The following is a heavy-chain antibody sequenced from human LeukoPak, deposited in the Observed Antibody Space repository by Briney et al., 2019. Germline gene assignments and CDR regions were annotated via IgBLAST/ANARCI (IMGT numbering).Heavy chain of an antibody. CDR3: ARDRLGSRYSSSWYFDY. J-gene: IGHJ4*02. CDR1: GYTFTAYY. V-gene: IGHV1-2*06. CDR2: INPNSGGT. Sequence: ASVKVSCKTSGYTFTAYYIHWVRQAPGQGLEWMGRINPNSGGTNYAQKFQGRVTMTRDTSISTAYMELSRLRSDDTAVYYCARDRLGSRYSSSWYFDYWGQGTLVTVSS. D-gene: IGHD6-13*01.